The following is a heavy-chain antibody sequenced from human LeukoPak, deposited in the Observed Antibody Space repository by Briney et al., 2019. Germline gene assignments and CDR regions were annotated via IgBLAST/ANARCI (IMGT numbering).Heavy chain of an antibody. J-gene: IGHJ4*02. CDR2: IGSDNKQ. D-gene: IGHD6-13*01. CDR3: ARALSSSSTLYYFDY. Sequence: GGSLRLSCEASGFTFSAYAMTWVRQAPGQGLEWVSSIGSDNKQHYSESVKGRFAISRDNSTSMLFLQLNSLRAEDTALYYCARALSSSSTLYYFDYWGQGTLVTVSS. V-gene: IGHV3-23*05. CDR1: GFTFSAYA.